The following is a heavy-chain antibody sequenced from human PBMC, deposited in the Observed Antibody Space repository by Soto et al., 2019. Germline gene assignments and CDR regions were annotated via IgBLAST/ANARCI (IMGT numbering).Heavy chain of an antibody. V-gene: IGHV5-10-1*01. CDR2: IDPSDSYT. Sequence: GESLTISCMGSGDSFTSYWISWVRQMPGKGLEWMGRIDPSDSYTNYSPSFQGHVTISADKSISTAYLQWSSLKASETAMYYCARGEQARRPGDYRGQGTLVTGSS. CDR3: ARGEQARRPGDY. CDR1: GDSFTSYW. D-gene: IGHD1-1*01. J-gene: IGHJ4*02.